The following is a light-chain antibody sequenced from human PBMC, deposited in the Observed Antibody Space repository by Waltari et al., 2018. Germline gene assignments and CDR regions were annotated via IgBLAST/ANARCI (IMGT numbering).Light chain of an antibody. V-gene: IGLV2-14*03. J-gene: IGLJ1*01. CDR3: SSYTSSGIYV. CDR2: DVN. Sequence: QSALTQPASVSGSPGQSITISCTGSSSYIGVYDYVSWYQHYPGKAPKLIIYDVNSRPSGVSYRFSGSKSGNTAYLTISGLQAEDETDYYCSSYTSSGIYVFGTGTKVTVL. CDR1: SSYIGVYDY.